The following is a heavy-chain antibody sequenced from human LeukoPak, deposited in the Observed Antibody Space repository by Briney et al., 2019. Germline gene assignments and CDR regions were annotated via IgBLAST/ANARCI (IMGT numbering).Heavy chain of an antibody. CDR2: INPSGGST. Sequence: GASVKVSCKASGYTFTSYYMHWVRQAPGQGLEWMEIINPSGGSTSYAQKFQGRVTMTRDMSTSTVYMELSSLRSEDTAVYYCARMTTVTEARGYYMDVWGKGTTVTVSS. CDR1: GYTFTSYY. D-gene: IGHD4-17*01. J-gene: IGHJ6*03. V-gene: IGHV1-46*01. CDR3: ARMTTVTEARGYYMDV.